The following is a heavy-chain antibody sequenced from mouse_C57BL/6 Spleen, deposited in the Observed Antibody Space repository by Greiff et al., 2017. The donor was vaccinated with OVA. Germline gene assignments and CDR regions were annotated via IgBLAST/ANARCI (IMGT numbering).Heavy chain of an antibody. D-gene: IGHD2-5*01. CDR1: GYTFNSYW. Sequence: VQLQQPGAELVRPGTSVKLSCKASGYTFNSYWMHWVKQRPGQGLEWIGVIDPSDSYTNYNQKFKGKATLTVDTSSSTAYMQLSSLTSEDSAVYYCARRSNYGGYAMDYWGQGTSVTVSS. V-gene: IGHV1-59*01. CDR3: ARRSNYGGYAMDY. CDR2: IDPSDSYT. J-gene: IGHJ4*01.